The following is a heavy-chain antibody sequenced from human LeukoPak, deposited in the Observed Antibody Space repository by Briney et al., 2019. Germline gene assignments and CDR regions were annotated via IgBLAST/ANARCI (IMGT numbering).Heavy chain of an antibody. V-gene: IGHV3-23*01. CDR2: ISGSGGST. J-gene: IGHJ4*02. D-gene: IGHD3-9*01. CDR1: GFTFSSYA. Sequence: PGGSLRLSCAASGFTFSSYAMSWVRQAPGKGLEWVSAISGSGGSTYYADSVKGRFTISRDNSKNTLYLQMNSLRAEDTAVYYCAKNYDILTGYGVAGTIDYWGQGTLVTVSS. CDR3: AKNYDILTGYGVAGTIDY.